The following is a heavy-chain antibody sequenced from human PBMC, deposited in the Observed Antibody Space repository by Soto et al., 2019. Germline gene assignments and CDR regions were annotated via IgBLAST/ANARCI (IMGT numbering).Heavy chain of an antibody. J-gene: IGHJ6*02. Sequence: QVQLQESGPGLVKPSQTLSLTCTVSGGSISSGGYYWSWIRQHPGKGLEWIGYIYYSGSTYYNPSLKTRVTISVDTSKNQFSLKLSSVTAADTAVYYCARDLCNSNYCYGMDVWGQGTTVTVSS. CDR3: ARDLCNSNYCYGMDV. D-gene: IGHD4-4*01. V-gene: IGHV4-31*03. CDR2: IYYSGST. CDR1: GGSISSGGYY.